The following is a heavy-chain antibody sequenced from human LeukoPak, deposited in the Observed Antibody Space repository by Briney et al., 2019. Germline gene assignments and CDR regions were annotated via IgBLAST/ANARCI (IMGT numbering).Heavy chain of an antibody. CDR3: ARVESYYDSSGYFKYNWFDP. D-gene: IGHD3-22*01. V-gene: IGHV4-39*07. CDR1: GGSITSSSYY. CDR2: IYYTGST. Sequence: SETLSLTCTVSGGSITSSSYYWGWIRQSPGRGLEWIGNIYYTGSTYYNPSLKSRVTISVDTSKNQFSLKLSSVTAADTAVYYCARVESYYDSSGYFKYNWFDPWGQGTLVTVSS. J-gene: IGHJ5*02.